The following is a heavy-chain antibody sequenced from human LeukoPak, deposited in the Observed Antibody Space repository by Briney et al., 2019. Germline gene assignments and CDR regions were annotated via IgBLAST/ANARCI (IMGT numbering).Heavy chain of an antibody. CDR2: IYNSGST. Sequence: SETLSLTCTVSGYSMSSGYYWGWIRQAAGKGLEWIGSIYNSGSTYYNPSLKSRVTISVDMSKNQFSLKLSSVTAADTAVYYCARHARVQWLVRSDAFDIWGQGTMVTVSS. J-gene: IGHJ3*02. CDR3: ARHARVQWLVRSDAFDI. CDR1: GYSMSSGYY. V-gene: IGHV4-38-2*02. D-gene: IGHD6-19*01.